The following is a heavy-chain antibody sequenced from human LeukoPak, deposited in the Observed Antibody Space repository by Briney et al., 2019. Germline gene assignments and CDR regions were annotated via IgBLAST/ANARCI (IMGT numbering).Heavy chain of an antibody. CDR1: GLTFSSYW. Sequence: GGSLRLSCAASGLTFSSYWMSWVRQAPGKGLEWVANIKQDGSEKYYVDSVKGRFTISRDNAKNSLYLQMNSLRAEDTAVYYCARDPPDIVATYFDYWGQGTLVTVSS. CDR2: IKQDGSEK. CDR3: ARDPPDIVATYFDY. J-gene: IGHJ4*02. D-gene: IGHD5-12*01. V-gene: IGHV3-7*01.